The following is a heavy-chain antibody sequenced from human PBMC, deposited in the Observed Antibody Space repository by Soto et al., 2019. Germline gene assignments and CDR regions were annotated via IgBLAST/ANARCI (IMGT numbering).Heavy chain of an antibody. Sequence: ASVKVSCKASGYTFTTYAIHWVRQAPGQRLEWMGWVNAENGNTKYSQKFQGRVTITVDTSASTAYMEMSSLRSEDTAVYYCARDIFGLLTLGVSDFWGQGTLVTVS. CDR2: VNAENGNT. V-gene: IGHV1-3*01. D-gene: IGHD3-10*02. CDR3: ARDIFGLLTLGVSDF. J-gene: IGHJ4*02. CDR1: GYTFTTYA.